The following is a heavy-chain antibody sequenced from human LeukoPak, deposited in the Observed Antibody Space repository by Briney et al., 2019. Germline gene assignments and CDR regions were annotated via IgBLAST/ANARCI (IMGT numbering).Heavy chain of an antibody. J-gene: IGHJ4*02. CDR3: ARRVVVPAAPYYFDY. V-gene: IGHV3-74*01. Sequence: GGSLRLSCAASGFIFSSYWMHWVRQAPGKGLAWVSRINSDGSSTSYADSVKGRFTIPRDNAKNTLYLQMNSLRAEDTAVYYCARRVVVPAAPYYFDYWGQGTLVTVSS. D-gene: IGHD2-2*01. CDR2: INSDGSST. CDR1: GFIFSSYW.